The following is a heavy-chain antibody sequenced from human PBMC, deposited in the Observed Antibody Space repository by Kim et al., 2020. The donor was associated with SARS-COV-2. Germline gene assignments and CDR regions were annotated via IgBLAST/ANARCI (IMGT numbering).Heavy chain of an antibody. CDR3: AKDRALSSSTFYYYYYGMAV. CDR2: ITYDGSNK. Sequence: GGSLRLSCAASGFTFSSYGMHWVRQAPGKGLEWVAVITYDGSNKYYADSVKGRFTISRDNSKNSLYLQMTSLRAEDTAVYYCAKDRALSSSTFYYYYYGMAVWGQGTMVTVSS. V-gene: IGHV3-30*18. D-gene: IGHD2-2*01. J-gene: IGHJ6*02. CDR1: GFTFSSYG.